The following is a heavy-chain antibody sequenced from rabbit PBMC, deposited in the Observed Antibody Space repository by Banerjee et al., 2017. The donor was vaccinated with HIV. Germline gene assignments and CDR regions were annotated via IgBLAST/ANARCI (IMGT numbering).Heavy chain of an antibody. V-gene: IGHV1S40*01. Sequence: QSLEESGGDLVKPGASLTLTCKASGIDFSSYYYMCWVRQAPGKGLEWIACIYAGSSGSTAYASWAKGRFTISKTSSTTVTLQMTSLTAADTATYFCARADYVAHNYNLWGPGTLVTVS. J-gene: IGHJ4*01. CDR1: GIDFSSYYY. CDR3: ARADYVAHNYNL. CDR2: IYAGSSGST. D-gene: IGHD2-1*01.